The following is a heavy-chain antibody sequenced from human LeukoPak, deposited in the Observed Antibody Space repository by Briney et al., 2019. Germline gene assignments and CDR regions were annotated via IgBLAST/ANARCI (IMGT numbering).Heavy chain of an antibody. J-gene: IGHJ4*02. CDR1: GFTFISYA. CDR2: ISGSGSST. V-gene: IGHV3-23*01. CDR3: AKDLGSGWPKGRYYFDY. Sequence: PGGSLRLSCAASGFTFISYAMSWVRQAPGKGLEWVSAISGSGSSTYYADSVKGRFTISRDSSKNTLYLQMNSLRAEDTAVYFCAKDLGSGWPKGRYYFDYWGQGTLVTVSS. D-gene: IGHD6-19*01.